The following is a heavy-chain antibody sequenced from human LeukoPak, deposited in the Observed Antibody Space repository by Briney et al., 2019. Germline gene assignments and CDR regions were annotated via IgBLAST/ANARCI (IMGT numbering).Heavy chain of an antibody. CDR1: GFTFSSYA. D-gene: IGHD2-2*02. Sequence: GGSLRLSCAASGFTFSSYAMSWVRQAPGKGLEWVSAISGSGGSTHYADSVKGRFTISRDNSKNTLYLQMNSLRAEDTAVYYCAKDPLRRYCSSTSCYTGSFDYWGQGTLVTVSS. CDR2: ISGSGGST. CDR3: AKDPLRRYCSSTSCYTGSFDY. V-gene: IGHV3-23*01. J-gene: IGHJ4*02.